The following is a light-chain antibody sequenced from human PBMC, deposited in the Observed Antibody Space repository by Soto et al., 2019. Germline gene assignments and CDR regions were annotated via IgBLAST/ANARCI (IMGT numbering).Light chain of an antibody. Sequence: EIVFTQSPGTLSLSPGERATLSCRASQSVSSSYLAWYQHKPGQAPRLLIHGASSRVTGIPDRFSGSGSGTDFTLTITRLEPEDFAVYYCQQYQSLTFGGGSKVDIK. CDR1: QSVSSSY. J-gene: IGKJ4*01. CDR3: QQYQSLT. V-gene: IGKV3-20*01. CDR2: GAS.